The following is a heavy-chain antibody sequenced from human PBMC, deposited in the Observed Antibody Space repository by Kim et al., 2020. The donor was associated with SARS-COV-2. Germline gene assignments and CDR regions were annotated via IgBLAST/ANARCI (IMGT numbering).Heavy chain of an antibody. CDR2: IYHTGKT. CDR1: GGSISTGNW. J-gene: IGHJ4*01. V-gene: IGHV4-4*02. Sequence: SETLSLTCAVSGGSISTGNWCTWVRLSPGKGLEWIGQIYHTGKTNYTPSLKSRVTMSVDKSKNQFSLKLTSVTAAATAVYFCARYCRGYCASSGPTFD. CDR3: ARYCRGYCASSGPTFD. D-gene: IGHD2-21*01.